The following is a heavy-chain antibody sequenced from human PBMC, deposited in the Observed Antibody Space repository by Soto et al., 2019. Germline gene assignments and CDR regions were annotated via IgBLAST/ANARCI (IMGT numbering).Heavy chain of an antibody. V-gene: IGHV3-48*03. D-gene: IGHD3-3*01. Sequence: GVLRLSCAASGFTFSSYEMNWVRQAPGKGLEWVSYISSSGSTIYYADSVKGRFTISRDNAKNSLYLQMNSLRAEDTAVYYCARYKTIFGVVITGFDYWGQGTLVTVSS. CDR2: ISSSGSTI. CDR3: ARYKTIFGVVITGFDY. CDR1: GFTFSSYE. J-gene: IGHJ4*02.